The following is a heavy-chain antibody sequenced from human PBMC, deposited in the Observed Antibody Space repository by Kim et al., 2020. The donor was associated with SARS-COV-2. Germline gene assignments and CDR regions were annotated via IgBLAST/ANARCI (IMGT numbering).Heavy chain of an antibody. V-gene: IGHV3-33*05. CDR1: GFTFSSYG. Sequence: GGSLRLSCAASGFTFSSYGMHWVRQAPGKGLEWVAVISYDGSNKYYADSVKGRFTISRDNSKNTLYLQMNSLRAEDTAVYYCARDQGGYLDYWGQGTLVT. D-gene: IGHD3-22*01. CDR2: ISYDGSNK. J-gene: IGHJ4*02. CDR3: ARDQGGYLDY.